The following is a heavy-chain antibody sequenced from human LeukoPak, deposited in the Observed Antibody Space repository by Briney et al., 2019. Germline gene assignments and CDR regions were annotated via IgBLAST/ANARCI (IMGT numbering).Heavy chain of an antibody. CDR1: GFSLSTPEMR. CDR3: ARMTPDSPSFDY. D-gene: IGHD2-15*01. J-gene: IGHJ4*02. CDR2: IDWDDDK. V-gene: IGHV2-70*04. Sequence: SGPALVKPTQTLTLTCTFSGFSLSTPEMRVTWIRQPPVKALEWLARIDWDDDKFYSPSLRTRLTISKDTPKNQVVLRVTNMDPVDTGTYYCARMTPDSPSFDYWGQGALITVSS.